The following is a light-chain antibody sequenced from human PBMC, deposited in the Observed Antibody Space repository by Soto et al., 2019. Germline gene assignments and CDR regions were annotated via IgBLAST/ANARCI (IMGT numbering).Light chain of an antibody. CDR3: SSYARNRDVL. CDR2: EGT. J-gene: IGLJ2*01. V-gene: IGLV2-23*01. Sequence: QSVLTQPASVSGSPGQSITISCFGTSSDVGSYNLVSWYQLHPGKAPQLMIYEGTKRPSGVSNRFSGSKSGNTASLTISGLQAEDEADYYCSSYARNRDVLFGGGTQLTVL. CDR1: SSDVGSYNL.